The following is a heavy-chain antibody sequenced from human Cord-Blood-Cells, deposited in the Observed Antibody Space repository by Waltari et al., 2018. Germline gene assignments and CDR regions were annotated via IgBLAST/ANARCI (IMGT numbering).Heavy chain of an antibody. CDR3: EGGLVNAFDI. D-gene: IGHD2-21*01. Sequence: QLQLQESGPGLVKPSETLSLTCTVSGGSISSSRYYWGWIGQPPGKGLEWIGSIYYSWSTYYNPCLKSRVTRAVDTSKNQFSLKLSSVTAAGTAVYYCEGGLVNAFDIWGQGTMVTVSS. CDR1: GGSISSSRYY. J-gene: IGHJ3*02. CDR2: IYYSWST. V-gene: IGHV4-39*01.